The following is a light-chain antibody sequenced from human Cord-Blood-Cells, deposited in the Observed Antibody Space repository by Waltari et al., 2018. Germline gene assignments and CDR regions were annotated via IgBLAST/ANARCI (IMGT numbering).Light chain of an antibody. CDR3: CSYAGSSTYV. CDR1: SSDVGSYNL. Sequence: QSALTQPASVSGSPGQSITISCTGTSSDVGSYNLVSWYQQHPGKAPKLMIYEGSKRPSGVSNRFSGSKSGNTASLTISWLQAEDKADYYCCSYAGSSTYVFGTGTKVTVL. J-gene: IGLJ1*01. CDR2: EGS. V-gene: IGLV2-23*01.